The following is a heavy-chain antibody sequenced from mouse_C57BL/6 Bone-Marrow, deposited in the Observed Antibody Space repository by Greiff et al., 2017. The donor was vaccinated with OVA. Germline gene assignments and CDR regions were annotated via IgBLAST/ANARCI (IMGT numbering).Heavy chain of an antibody. D-gene: IGHD2-2*01. J-gene: IGHJ2*01. CDR2: ISSGGSYT. Sequence: EVKVVESGGDLVKPGGSLKLSCAASGFTFSSYGMSWVRQTPDKRLEWVATISSGGSYTYYQDSVKGRFTISRDNAKNTLYLQMSSLKSEDTAMYYCARQGGRYGYGHWGQGTTLTVSS. V-gene: IGHV5-6*01. CDR1: GFTFSSYG. CDR3: ARQGGRYGYGH.